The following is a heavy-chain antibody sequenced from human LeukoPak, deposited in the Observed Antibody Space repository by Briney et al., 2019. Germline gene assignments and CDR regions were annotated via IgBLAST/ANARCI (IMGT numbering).Heavy chain of an antibody. J-gene: IGHJ4*02. CDR1: GFTFDDYA. D-gene: IGHD3-22*01. V-gene: IGHV3-23*01. CDR3: ARGYYYDGSGYYSY. Sequence: GGSLRLSCAASGFTFDDYAMHWVRQAPGKGLEWVSLISGSGGSTYYADSVKGRFTISRDNSKNTLYLQMNSLRAEDTAVYYCARGYYYDGSGYYSYWGQGTLVTVSS. CDR2: ISGSGGST.